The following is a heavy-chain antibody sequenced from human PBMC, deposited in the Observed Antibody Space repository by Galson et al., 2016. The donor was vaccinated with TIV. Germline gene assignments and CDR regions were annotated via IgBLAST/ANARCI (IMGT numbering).Heavy chain of an antibody. D-gene: IGHD3-3*01. CDR2: INWNSGSV. V-gene: IGHV3-9*01. CDR3: AKAKSIFGVVPHRAFDV. Sequence: SLRLSCAASGFSFGDYAMHWVRQAPGRGLEWVSGINWNSGSVDFADSLKGRFTISRDNAKNCLYLQMNSLRGEDTALYYCAKAKSIFGVVPHRAFDVWGQGTTVTVSS. J-gene: IGHJ3*01. CDR1: GFSFGDYA.